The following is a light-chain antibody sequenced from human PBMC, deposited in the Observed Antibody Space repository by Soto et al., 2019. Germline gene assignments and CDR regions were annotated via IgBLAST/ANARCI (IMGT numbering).Light chain of an antibody. J-gene: IGKJ4*01. CDR2: GTS. CDR1: QSVSSTY. Sequence: IALTRSPGTLSLSPGERATLSCRAIQSVSSTYLAWYQQKPGQAPRLLIYGTSSRATGIPDRFSGSGSGTDFTLTISRLEPEDFAVYYCQQYSNWPPVTFGGGTKV. V-gene: IGKV3-20*01. CDR3: QQYSNWPPVT.